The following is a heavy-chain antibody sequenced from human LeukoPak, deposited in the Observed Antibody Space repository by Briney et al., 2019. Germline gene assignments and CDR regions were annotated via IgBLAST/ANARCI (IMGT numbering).Heavy chain of an antibody. CDR3: ARGGSSSWYRYFDY. J-gene: IGHJ4*02. V-gene: IGHV4-34*01. CDR2: INRSGST. CDR1: GGSFSGYY. Sequence: PSETLSLTCAVYGGSFSGYYWSWIRQPPGKGLEWIGEINRSGSTNYNPSLKSRVTISVDTSKNQFSLKLSSVTAADTAVYYCARGGSSSWYRYFDYWGQGTLVTVSS. D-gene: IGHD6-13*01.